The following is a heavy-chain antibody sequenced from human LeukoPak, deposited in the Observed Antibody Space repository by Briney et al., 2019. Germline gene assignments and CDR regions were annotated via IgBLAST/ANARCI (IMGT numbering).Heavy chain of an antibody. D-gene: IGHD3-22*01. CDR2: ISSSGSTI. Sequence: GGSLRLSCAASGFTFSSYEMNWVRQAPGKGLEWVSYISSSGSTIYYADSVKGRFTISRDNAKNSLYLQMNSLRAEDTAVYYCARAYYYDSSGYINYYGMDVWGQGTTVTVSS. J-gene: IGHJ6*02. V-gene: IGHV3-48*03. CDR1: GFTFSSYE. CDR3: ARAYYYDSSGYINYYGMDV.